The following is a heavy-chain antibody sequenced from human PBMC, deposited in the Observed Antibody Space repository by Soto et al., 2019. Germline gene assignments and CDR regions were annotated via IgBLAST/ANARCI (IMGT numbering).Heavy chain of an antibody. CDR2: SKNKANGCTM. V-gene: IGHV3-72*01. Sequence: EVQVVESGGGLVQPGGSLRLSCAVSGLTFSDYYFDWVRQSPGKGLEWVGRSKNKANGCTMEYAASVKGRFTISRDDSKNSVFLQMSSLRTEDTAVYYCVIVGRTSWGHGTTVTVPS. D-gene: IGHD3-3*01. CDR1: GLTFSDYY. CDR3: VIVGRTS. J-gene: IGHJ3*01.